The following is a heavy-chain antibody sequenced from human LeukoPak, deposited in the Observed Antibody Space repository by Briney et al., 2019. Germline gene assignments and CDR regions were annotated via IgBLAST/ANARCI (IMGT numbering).Heavy chain of an antibody. Sequence: GASVKVSFKASGYTFSGYYMHWVRQTPGQGLEGMGWIKPNTGGTDYAQKFRGRVTMTRDTSISTAYMDLSSLTSDDTGVYYCARESSIDSGDNDPFDIWGQGTMVTVSS. V-gene: IGHV1-2*02. CDR2: IKPNTGGT. CDR1: GYTFSGYY. J-gene: IGHJ3*02. CDR3: ARESSIDSGDNDPFDI. D-gene: IGHD4-17*01.